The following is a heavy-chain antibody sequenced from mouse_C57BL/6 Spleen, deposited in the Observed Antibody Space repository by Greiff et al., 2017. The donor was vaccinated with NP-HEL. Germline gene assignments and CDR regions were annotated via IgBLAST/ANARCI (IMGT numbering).Heavy chain of an antibody. CDR1: GYSITSGYY. Sequence: EVKLQESGPGLVKPSQSLSLTCSVTGYSITSGYYWNWIRQFPGNKLEWMGYISYDGSNNYNPSLKNRISITRDTSKNQFFLKLNSVTTEDTATYYCARGGDYYGSSYLFAYWGQGTLVTVS. V-gene: IGHV3-6*01. CDR2: ISYDGSN. J-gene: IGHJ3*01. CDR3: ARGGDYYGSSYLFAY. D-gene: IGHD1-1*01.